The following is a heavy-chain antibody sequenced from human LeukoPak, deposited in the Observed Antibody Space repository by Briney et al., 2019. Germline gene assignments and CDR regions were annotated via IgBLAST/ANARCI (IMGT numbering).Heavy chain of an antibody. V-gene: IGHV3-11*01. CDR2: ISKSGSAI. J-gene: IGHJ3*02. D-gene: IGHD1-26*01. CDR1: GFTFSYYY. CDR3: ARVMGAYAFDI. Sequence: PGGSLRLSCAASGFTFSYYYMSWIRQAPGKGLERVSHISKSGSAIYKADSVRGRFTISRYNAKNSLYLQMNSLRGEDTAVYYCARVMGAYAFDIWGQGTMVTVSS.